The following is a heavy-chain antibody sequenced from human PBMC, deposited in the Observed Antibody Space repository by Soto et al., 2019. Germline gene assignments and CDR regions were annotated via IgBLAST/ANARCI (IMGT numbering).Heavy chain of an antibody. J-gene: IGHJ6*02. CDR3: GRCRTDSYAMDV. Sequence: PSETLSLTCAVSGGSFTSNNWWTWVRQPPGQGLEWIGEIYRTGSTNYNPSLKGRVVMTTEISTNTVYLELRSLRSDDTAVYYCGRCRTDSYAMDVWGQGTTVTVSS. CDR1: GGSFTSNNW. V-gene: IGHV4-4*02. CDR2: IYRTGST.